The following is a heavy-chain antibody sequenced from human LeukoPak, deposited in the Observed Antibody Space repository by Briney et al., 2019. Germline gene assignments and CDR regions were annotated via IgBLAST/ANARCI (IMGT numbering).Heavy chain of an antibody. CDR1: GGTFSSYA. D-gene: IGHD3-22*01. V-gene: IGHV1-69*13. CDR3: ARERFDSSGCYFDY. CDR2: IIPIFGTA. J-gene: IGHJ4*02. Sequence: ASVKVSCKASGGTFSSYAISWVRQAPGQGLEWMGGIIPIFGTANYAQKFQGRVTITADESTSTAYMELSSLRSEDTAVYYCARERFDSSGCYFDYWGQGTLVTVSS.